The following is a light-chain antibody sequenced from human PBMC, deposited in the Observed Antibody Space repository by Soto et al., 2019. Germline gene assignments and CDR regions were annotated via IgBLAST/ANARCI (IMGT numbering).Light chain of an antibody. Sequence: EIGMTQSAATLSVSTGERATRSCRASQSVSSNLAWYQQKPGQAPRLLIYGASTRATGIPARFSGSGSGTEFTLPISSLQSEDFAVYYCQQYNNWWTFGQGTNVDIK. V-gene: IGKV3-15*01. CDR3: QQYNNWWT. J-gene: IGKJ1*01. CDR1: QSVSSN. CDR2: GAS.